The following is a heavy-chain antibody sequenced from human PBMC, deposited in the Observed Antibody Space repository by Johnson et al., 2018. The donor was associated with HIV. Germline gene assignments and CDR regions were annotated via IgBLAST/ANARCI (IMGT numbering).Heavy chain of an antibody. J-gene: IGHJ3*02. CDR1: GFTFSSYG. D-gene: IGHD3-22*01. CDR2: ISYDGSPK. V-gene: IGHV3-30-3*01. CDR3: ARGSYYDSSGDAFDI. Sequence: QVQLVESGGGVVQPGRSLRLSCAASGFTFSSYGMHWVRQAPAKGLEWVAVISYDGSPKYYADSVKGRFTISRDNSKNSLYLQMNTLRAEDTAVYYCARGSYYDSSGDAFDIWGQGTMVTVSS.